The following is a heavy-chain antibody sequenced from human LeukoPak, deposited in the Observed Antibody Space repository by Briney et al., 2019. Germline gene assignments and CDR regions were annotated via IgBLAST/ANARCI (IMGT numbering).Heavy chain of an antibody. CDR3: ARFPMSGWYYMDV. J-gene: IGHJ6*03. CDR1: GGSISSYY. CDR2: IYYSGST. Sequence: SETLSLTCTVSGGSISSYYWSWIRQPPGKGLEWIGYIYYSGSTNYNPSLKSRVTVSVDTSKNQFSLKLSSVTAADTAVYYCARFPMSGWYYMDVWGKGTTVTVSS. V-gene: IGHV4-59*01.